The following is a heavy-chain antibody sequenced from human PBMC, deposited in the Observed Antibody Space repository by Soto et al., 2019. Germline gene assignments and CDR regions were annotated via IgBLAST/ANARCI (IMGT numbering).Heavy chain of an antibody. CDR3: AGIYSGSPGGTLRY. CDR1: GGSISSGGYY. J-gene: IGHJ1*01. V-gene: IGHV4-31*03. D-gene: IGHD1-26*01. CDR2: IYYSGST. Sequence: SETLSLTCTVSGGSISSGGYYWSWIRQHPGKGLEWIGYIYYSGSTYYNPSLKSRVTISVDTSKNQFSLKLSSVTAADTAVYYCAGIYSGSPGGTLRYWGQRTLVTVSS.